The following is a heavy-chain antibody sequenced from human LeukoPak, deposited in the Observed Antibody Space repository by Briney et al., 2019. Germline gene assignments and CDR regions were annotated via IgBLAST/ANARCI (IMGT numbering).Heavy chain of an antibody. CDR2: IYHSGST. CDR3: ARDRYYVWASSPMDV. J-gene: IGHJ6*03. V-gene: IGHV4-4*02. CDR1: GGSISSSNW. Sequence: PSETLSLTCAVSGGSISSSNWWSWVRQPPGKGLEWIGEIYHSGSTNYNPSLKSRVTISVDKSKNQISLKLSSVTAADTAVYYCARDRYYVWASSPMDVWGKGTTVTVSS. D-gene: IGHD3-16*01.